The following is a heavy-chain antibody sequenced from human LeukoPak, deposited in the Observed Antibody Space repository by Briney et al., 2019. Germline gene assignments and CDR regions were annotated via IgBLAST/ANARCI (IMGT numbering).Heavy chain of an antibody. Sequence: GGSLRVSCAASGFTFSDYYRSWIRQALGKGLEWVSYISSSGSTIYYADSVKGRFTISRDNAKNSLYLQMNSLRAEDTAVYYCARALNWYYVNVPHYWGQGTLVTVSS. V-gene: IGHV3-11*01. CDR2: ISSSGSTI. CDR3: ARALNWYYVNVPHY. J-gene: IGHJ4*02. CDR1: GFTFSDYY. D-gene: IGHD1-7*01.